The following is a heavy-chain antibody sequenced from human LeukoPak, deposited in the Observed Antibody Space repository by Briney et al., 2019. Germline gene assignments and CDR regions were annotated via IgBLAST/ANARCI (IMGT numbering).Heavy chain of an antibody. CDR3: ARGRDSSGWYLNWFDP. D-gene: IGHD6-19*01. V-gene: IGHV4-39*01. Sequence: SETLSLTCTVSGGSISSSNYYWGWIRQPPGKGLEWIGSIYYSGSTYYNPSLKSRVTISVDTSNNQFSLKLSSVIAADTAVYYCARGRDSSGWYLNWFDPWGQGTLVTVSS. CDR1: GGSISSSNYY. CDR2: IYYSGST. J-gene: IGHJ5*02.